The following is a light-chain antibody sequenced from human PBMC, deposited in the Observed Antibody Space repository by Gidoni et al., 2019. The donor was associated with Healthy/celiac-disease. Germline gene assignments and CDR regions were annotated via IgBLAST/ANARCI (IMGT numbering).Light chain of an antibody. CDR2: GAS. Sequence: EIVLTQSPVTLALSPGARATLSCRASQRVRRSYLAWYQQKPGQAPRHLIYGASSRATGIQDRCSGSGSGTDFTLTISRLEREDFAVYYCQQYGSSPRTFGQGTKLEIK. J-gene: IGKJ2*01. CDR3: QQYGSSPRT. V-gene: IGKV3-20*01. CDR1: QRVRRSY.